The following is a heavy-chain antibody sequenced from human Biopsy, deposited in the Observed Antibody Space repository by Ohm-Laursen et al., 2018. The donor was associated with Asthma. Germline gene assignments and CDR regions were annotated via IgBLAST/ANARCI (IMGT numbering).Heavy chain of an antibody. J-gene: IGHJ4*02. CDR2: ISFDGSNK. D-gene: IGHD1-26*01. Sequence: RSLRLSCAASGFTFSNYGMHWVRQAPGKGLDWVAVISFDGSNKNYTDSVKGRFTISRDNSRNTLHLQMNSLRAEDTAVYYCAKDVFPGWELRRGPDYWGKGTLVTVSS. CDR3: AKDVFPGWELRRGPDY. CDR1: GFTFSNYG. V-gene: IGHV3-30*18.